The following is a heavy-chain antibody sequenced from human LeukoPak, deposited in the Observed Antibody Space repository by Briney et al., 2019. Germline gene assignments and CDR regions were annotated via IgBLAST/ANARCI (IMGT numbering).Heavy chain of an antibody. Sequence: SETLSLTCTVSGGSISSYYWSRIRQPPGKGLEWIGYIYYSGSTNYNPSLKSRVTISVDTSKNPFSLKLSSVTAADTAVYYCARATPDSSGYYLFDYWGQGTLVTVSS. CDR1: GGSISSYY. J-gene: IGHJ4*02. V-gene: IGHV4-59*01. CDR3: ARATPDSSGYYLFDY. CDR2: IYYSGST. D-gene: IGHD3-22*01.